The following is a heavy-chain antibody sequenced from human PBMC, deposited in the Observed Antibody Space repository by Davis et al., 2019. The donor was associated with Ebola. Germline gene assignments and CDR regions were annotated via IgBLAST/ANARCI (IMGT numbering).Heavy chain of an antibody. CDR3: ARAGDPGRLFDY. V-gene: IGHV3-21*01. CDR1: GFTFSSYS. CDR2: ISSSSSYI. J-gene: IGHJ4*02. Sequence: PGGSLRLSCAASGFTFSSYSMNWVRQAPGKGLEWVSSISSSSSYIYYADSVKGRFTISRDNAKNSLYLQMNSLRAEDTAVYYCARAGDPGRLFDYWGQGTLVTVSS. D-gene: IGHD7-27*01.